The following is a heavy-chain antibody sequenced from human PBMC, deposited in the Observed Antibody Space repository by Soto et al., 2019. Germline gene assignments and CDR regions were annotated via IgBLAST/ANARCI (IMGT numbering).Heavy chain of an antibody. Sequence: SGESLRISCAASGLTFSSYAMSWVRQAPGKGLEWVSHISNSGRSTKYADSVKGRFTISRDNSKNTLYLQMNSLRAEDTAIYYCAKDALAYYDFWSWGQGTLVTVSS. V-gene: IGHV3-23*01. CDR1: GLTFSSYA. CDR2: ISNSGRST. J-gene: IGHJ4*02. D-gene: IGHD3-3*01. CDR3: AKDALAYYDFWS.